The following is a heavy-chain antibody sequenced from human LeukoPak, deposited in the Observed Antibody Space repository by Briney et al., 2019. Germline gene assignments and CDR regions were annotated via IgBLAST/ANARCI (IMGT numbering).Heavy chain of an antibody. CDR3: AKTSYDSSGYYYFDY. CDR2: ISGSGGSK. D-gene: IGHD3-22*01. Sequence: GGSLRLSCAASGFTFSSYAMSWVRQAPGKGLEWVSAISGSGGSKYYADSVKGRFTIPRDNSKNTLYLQMNSLRAEDTAVYYCAKTSYDSSGYYYFDYWGQGTLVTVSS. V-gene: IGHV3-23*01. J-gene: IGHJ4*02. CDR1: GFTFSSYA.